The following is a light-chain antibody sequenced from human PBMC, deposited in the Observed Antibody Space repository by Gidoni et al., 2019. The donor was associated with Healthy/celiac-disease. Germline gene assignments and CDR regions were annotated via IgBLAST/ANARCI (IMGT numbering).Light chain of an antibody. CDR1: SSDVGSYNL. Sequence: SALTQSASVSGSPGESITSSCTGTSSDVGSYNLVSWYQQHPGKAPKLMIYAVSKRPSGVSKRFSGSRSGNTASLTISGLQAEDEADYYCCSYAGSSSFVFGTGTKVTVL. CDR3: CSYAGSSSFV. J-gene: IGLJ1*01. CDR2: AVS. V-gene: IGLV2-23*02.